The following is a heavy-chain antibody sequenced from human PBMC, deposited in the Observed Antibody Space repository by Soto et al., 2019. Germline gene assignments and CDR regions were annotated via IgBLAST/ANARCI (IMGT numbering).Heavy chain of an antibody. CDR2: IYSDGTT. CDR1: GGSISGYY. J-gene: IGHJ5*02. CDR3: ARDRGYRSGSFGS. V-gene: IGHV4-4*07. D-gene: IGHD5-18*01. Sequence: PSETLSLTCIVSGGSISGYYWSWIRQPAGKELEWIGRIYSDGTTNYNPSLKGRGTMSVDTSKKQISLKLTPVTAADTAMYYCARDRGYRSGSFGSWGQGVLVTVSS.